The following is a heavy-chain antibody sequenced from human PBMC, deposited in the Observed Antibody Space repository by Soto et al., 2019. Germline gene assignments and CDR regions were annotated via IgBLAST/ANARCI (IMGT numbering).Heavy chain of an antibody. CDR1: GFTFSNYA. CDR2: ISYDGSNK. J-gene: IGHJ6*02. CDR3: ARDSRSVAGLGVQYYYGMDI. D-gene: IGHD2-15*01. Sequence: QVQLVESGGGVVQPGRSLRLSCAASGFTFSNYAMHWVRQAPGKGLEWVAVISYDGSNKYYADSVKGRFTISRDNSKNALYLHMNSLRAADTAVYYCARDSRSVAGLGVQYYYGMDIWGQGTTVTVSS. V-gene: IGHV3-30-3*01.